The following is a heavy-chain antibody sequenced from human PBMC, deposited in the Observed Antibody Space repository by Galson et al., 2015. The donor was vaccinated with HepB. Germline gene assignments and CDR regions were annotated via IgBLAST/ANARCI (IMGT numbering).Heavy chain of an antibody. D-gene: IGHD1-7*01. J-gene: IGHJ4*02. CDR3: AKATNWNFPRADREY. Sequence: SLRLSCAASGFTFSNYAMNWVRQAPGKGLEWVSGISGSGGSTYYADSVKGRFTISRDNSKNTLYLQMNSLRAEDTAVYYCAKATNWNFPRADREYWGTGSLVTVSS. CDR1: GFTFSNYA. CDR2: ISGSGGST. V-gene: IGHV3-23*01.